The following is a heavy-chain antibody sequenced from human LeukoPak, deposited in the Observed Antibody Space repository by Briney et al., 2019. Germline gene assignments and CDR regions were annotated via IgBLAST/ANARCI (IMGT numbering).Heavy chain of an antibody. CDR1: GYTFSDYY. CDR2: INPNSGAT. V-gene: IGHV1-2*02. CDR3: SRGSALNRAYSGYDPPFHY. Sequence: ASVKLSCKASGYTFSDYYMHCVPQAPGQGLEWMGCINPNSGATGYAQKFQDRVTMTRDTSISTADMELNSLRSDDTTMYYCSRGSALNRAYSGYDPPFHYWGQGNLVAVSS. D-gene: IGHD5-12*01. J-gene: IGHJ4*02.